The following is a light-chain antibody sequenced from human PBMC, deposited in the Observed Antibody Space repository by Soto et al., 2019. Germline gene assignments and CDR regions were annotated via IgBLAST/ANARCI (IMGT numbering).Light chain of an antibody. V-gene: IGLV1-51*01. J-gene: IGLJ1*01. CDR1: SSNIGNNY. CDR2: DNN. Sequence: QSVLPQPPSVSAAPGQKVTISCSGGSSNIGNNYVSWYQQLPGTAPKLLIFDNNDRPSGIPDRFSGSKSGTSATLGITGLQTGDEADYYCGTWDSSLSAHVFGTGTKLTVL. CDR3: GTWDSSLSAHV.